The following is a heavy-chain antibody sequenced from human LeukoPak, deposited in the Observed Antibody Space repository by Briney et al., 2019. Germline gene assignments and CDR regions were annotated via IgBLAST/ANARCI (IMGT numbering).Heavy chain of an antibody. CDR2: INHSGST. V-gene: IGHV4-34*01. Sequence: SETLSLSCAVYGGSFSGYYWSWIRQPPGKGLEWIGEINHSGSTNYNPSLKSRVTISVDTSKNQFSLKLSSVTAADTAVYYCARGPITMVRGVMGYWGQGTLVTVSS. CDR1: GGSFSGYY. D-gene: IGHD3-10*01. CDR3: ARGPITMVRGVMGY. J-gene: IGHJ4*02.